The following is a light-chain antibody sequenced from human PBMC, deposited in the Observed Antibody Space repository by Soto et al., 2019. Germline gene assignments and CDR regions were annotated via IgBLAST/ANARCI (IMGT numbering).Light chain of an antibody. CDR3: QQRSNWYT. Sequence: EIVLTQSPATLSLSPGERATLSCRASQSVSSYLAWYQQKPGQAPRLLIYAAANRATGIPARFSGSVSGTDFTLTISGLEPEDFAVYYCQQRSNWYTFGQGTKLEIK. CDR1: QSVSSY. J-gene: IGKJ2*01. CDR2: AAA. V-gene: IGKV3-11*01.